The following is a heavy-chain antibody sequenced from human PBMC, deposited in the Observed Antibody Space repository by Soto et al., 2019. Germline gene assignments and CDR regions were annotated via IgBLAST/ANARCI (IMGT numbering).Heavy chain of an antibody. CDR3: ARGPRYGMDV. Sequence: ASVKVSCKASGYTFIGFYMRWVRQAPGQGLEWMGFINPNNGVTKYAQKFQGRVTMTRDTSISTAYMEVSRLRSDDTAVYYCARGPRYGMDVWGQGTTVTVSS. CDR1: GYTFIGFY. J-gene: IGHJ6*02. V-gene: IGHV1-2*02. CDR2: INPNNGVT.